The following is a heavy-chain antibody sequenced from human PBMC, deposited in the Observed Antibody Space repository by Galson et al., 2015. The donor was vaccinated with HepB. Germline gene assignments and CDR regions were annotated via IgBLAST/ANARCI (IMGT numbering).Heavy chain of an antibody. CDR1: GFTFSSYA. D-gene: IGHD6-13*01. CDR2: ISGSGGST. Sequence: SLRLSCAASGFTFSSYAMSWVRQAPGKGLEWVSAISGSGGSTYYADSVKGRFTISRDNSKNTLYLQMNSLRAEDTAVYYCGTGSWSRATRNWFDPWGQGTLVTVSS. J-gene: IGHJ5*02. V-gene: IGHV3-23*01. CDR3: GTGSWSRATRNWFDP.